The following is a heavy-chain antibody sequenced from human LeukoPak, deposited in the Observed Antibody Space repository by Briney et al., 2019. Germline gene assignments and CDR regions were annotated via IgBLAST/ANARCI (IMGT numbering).Heavy chain of an antibody. CDR3: ARDRSFIAAAVYFDY. D-gene: IGHD6-13*01. CDR1: GGTFSSYA. J-gene: IGHJ4*02. V-gene: IGHV1-69*04. CDR2: IIPILGIA. Sequence: GASVKVSCKASGGTFSSYAISWVRQAPGQGLEWMGRIIPILGIANYAQKFQGRVTITADKSTSTAYMELSSLRSEDTAVYYCARDRSFIAAAVYFDYWGQGTLVTVSS.